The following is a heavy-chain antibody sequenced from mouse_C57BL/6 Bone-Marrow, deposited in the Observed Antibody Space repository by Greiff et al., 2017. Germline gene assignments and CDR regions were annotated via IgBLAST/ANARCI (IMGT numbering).Heavy chain of an antibody. D-gene: IGHD1-1*01. CDR2: IDPEDGDT. CDR3: TTYYGSSYEAMDY. CDR1: GFNIKDYY. J-gene: IGHJ4*01. Sequence: DVKLQESGAELVRPGASVKLSCTASGFNIKDYYMHWVKQRPEQGLEWIGRIDPEDGDTEYAPKFQGKATMTADTSSNTAYLQLSSLTSEDTAVYYCTTYYGSSYEAMDYWGQGTSVTVSS. V-gene: IGHV14-1*01.